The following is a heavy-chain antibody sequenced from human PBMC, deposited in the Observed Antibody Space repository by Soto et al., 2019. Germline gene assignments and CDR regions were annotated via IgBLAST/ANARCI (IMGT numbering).Heavy chain of an antibody. D-gene: IGHD6-19*01. CDR2: ISWNSGSI. CDR3: AKDIRGWYDY. Sequence: PGGSLRLSCAASGFTFDDYAMQWVRQAPGKGLEWVSGISWNSGSIGYADSVKGRFTISRDNAKNSLYLQMNSLRAEDTALYYCAKDIRGWYDYWGQGTLVTVSS. CDR1: GFTFDDYA. V-gene: IGHV3-9*01. J-gene: IGHJ4*02.